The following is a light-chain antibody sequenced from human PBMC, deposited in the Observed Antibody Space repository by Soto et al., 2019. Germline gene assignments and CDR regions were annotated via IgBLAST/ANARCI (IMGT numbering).Light chain of an antibody. Sequence: EVVLTQSPATLSLSPGEGATLSCRASQSIGNYLAWYQQKPGQAPRLLIYATSNRATGIPARFSGSGSGTNFTLTISSLEPEDYAVYYCQQRSSSPFTFGPGTKVDIK. V-gene: IGKV3-11*01. CDR2: ATS. CDR3: QQRSSSPFT. J-gene: IGKJ3*01. CDR1: QSIGNY.